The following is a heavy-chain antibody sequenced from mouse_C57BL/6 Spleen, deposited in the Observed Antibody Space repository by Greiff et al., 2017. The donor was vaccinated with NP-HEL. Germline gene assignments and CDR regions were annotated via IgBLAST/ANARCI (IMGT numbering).Heavy chain of an antibody. J-gene: IGHJ3*01. CDR3: ARNQDSSGLY. CDR1: GFSLTSYG. Sequence: QVQLQQSGPGLVQPSQSLSITCTVSGFSLTSYGVHWVRQSPGKGLEWLGVIWSGGSTDYNAAFISRLSISKDNSKSQVFFKMNSLQADDTAIYYCARNQDSSGLYWGQGTLVTVSA. D-gene: IGHD3-2*02. CDR2: IWSGGST. V-gene: IGHV2-2*01.